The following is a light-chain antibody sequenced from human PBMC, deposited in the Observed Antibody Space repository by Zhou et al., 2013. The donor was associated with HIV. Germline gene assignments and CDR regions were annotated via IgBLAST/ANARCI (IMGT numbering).Light chain of an antibody. CDR1: QSVSSN. V-gene: IGKV3-15*01. Sequence: EIVMTQSPATLSVSPGERATLSCRASQSVSSNLAWYQQKPGQAPSLLIHGASTRATGIPARFSASGSGTDFTLTISSLEPEDFAVYYCQQRSNWPSLTFGGGTKVEIK. CDR3: QQRSNWPSLT. CDR2: GAS. J-gene: IGKJ4*01.